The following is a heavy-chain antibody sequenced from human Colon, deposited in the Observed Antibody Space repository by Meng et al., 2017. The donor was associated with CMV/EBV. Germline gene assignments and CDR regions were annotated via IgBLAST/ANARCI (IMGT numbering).Heavy chain of an antibody. CDR3: AKRLNSGSRYNAFDI. D-gene: IGHD3-22*01. CDR1: GFILSAFA. Sequence: GESLKSSCAASGFILSAFAMGWVRQAPGKRLEWVSSVYYGGTTHYADSVKGRFTISRDTSMDTLYLQLNNLRVEDTAVYYCAKRLNSGSRYNAFDILGQGTVVTVSS. CDR2: YYGGTT. V-gene: IGHV3-23*01. J-gene: IGHJ3*02.